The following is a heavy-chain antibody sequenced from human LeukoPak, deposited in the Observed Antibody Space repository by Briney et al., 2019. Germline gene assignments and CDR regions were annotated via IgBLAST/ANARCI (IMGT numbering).Heavy chain of an antibody. D-gene: IGHD6-6*01. CDR3: ARLASSSSGVDY. J-gene: IGHJ4*02. CDR1: GGSFSGYY. CDR2: INHSGST. Sequence: SETLSLTCAVYGGSFSGYYWSWIRQPPGKGLEWIGEINHSGSTNYNPSLKSRVTISVDTSKNQFSLKLSSVTAADTAVYYCARLASSSSGVDYWGQGTLVTVSS. V-gene: IGHV4-34*01.